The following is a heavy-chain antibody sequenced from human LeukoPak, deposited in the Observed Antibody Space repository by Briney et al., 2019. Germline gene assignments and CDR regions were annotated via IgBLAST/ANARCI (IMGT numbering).Heavy chain of an antibody. Sequence: PSETLSLTCAVYGGSFSGYYWSWIRQPPGKGLEWIGEINHSGSTNYNPPLKSRVTISVDTSKNQFSLKLSSVTAADTAVYYCARLRDDSSGYYSNWGQGTLVTVSS. J-gene: IGHJ4*02. CDR2: INHSGST. V-gene: IGHV4-34*01. D-gene: IGHD3-22*01. CDR1: GGSFSGYY. CDR3: ARLRDDSSGYYSN.